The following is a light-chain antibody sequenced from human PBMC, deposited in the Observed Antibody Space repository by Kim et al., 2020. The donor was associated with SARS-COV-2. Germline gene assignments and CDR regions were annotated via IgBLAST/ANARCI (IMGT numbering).Light chain of an antibody. CDR3: LQHSTYPST. CDR2: GAS. J-gene: IGKJ5*01. CDR1: QDIMND. Sequence: ASVGDRVTITCRASQDIMNDLVWYQQNPGRAPKRLIYGASSLQSGVPSRFSGSGSETEFTLTISSVQPEDFATYFCLQHSTYPSTFGQGTRLEIK. V-gene: IGKV1-17*01.